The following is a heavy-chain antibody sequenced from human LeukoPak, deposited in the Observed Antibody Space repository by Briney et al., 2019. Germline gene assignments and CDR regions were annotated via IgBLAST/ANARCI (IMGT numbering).Heavy chain of an antibody. CDR2: ISGDGGST. V-gene: IGHV3-43*02. CDR1: GFTFDDYA. Sequence: PGGSLRLSCAASGFTFDDYAVHWVRQAPGKGLEWVSLISGDGGSTYYADSVKGRFTISRDNSKNTLYLQMNSLRAEDTAIYYCAKAGGSGGMDVWGQGTTVTVSS. CDR3: AKAGGSGGMDV. D-gene: IGHD3-10*01. J-gene: IGHJ6*02.